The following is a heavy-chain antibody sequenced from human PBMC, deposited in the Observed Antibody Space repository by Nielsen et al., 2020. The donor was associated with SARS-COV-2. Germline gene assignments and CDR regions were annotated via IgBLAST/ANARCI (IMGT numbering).Heavy chain of an antibody. J-gene: IGHJ4*02. Sequence: ESLKISCAASGFTVSGYTMNWIRQPAGKGLEWIGRFYPSGSTNYNPSLKSRVTISVDTSKNQFSLRLSSVTAADTAVYYCARVRPYYFDHWGQGILVTVSS. CDR3: ARVRPYYFDH. V-gene: IGHV4-4*07. CDR2: FYPSGST. CDR1: GFTVSGYT.